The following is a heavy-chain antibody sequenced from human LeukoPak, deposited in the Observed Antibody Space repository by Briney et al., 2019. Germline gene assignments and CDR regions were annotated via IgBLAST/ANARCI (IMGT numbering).Heavy chain of an antibody. J-gene: IGHJ4*02. V-gene: IGHV4-34*01. CDR1: GGSFSGYY. CDR2: INHSGST. D-gene: IGHD6-19*01. CDR3: ARSSGWPNFDY. Sequence: SETLSLTCAVYGGSFSGYYWSWIRQPPGKGLEWIGEINHSGSTNYNPSLKSRVTISVDTSKNQFSLKLSSVTAADTAVYYCARSSGWPNFDYWGQGTLVTVSS.